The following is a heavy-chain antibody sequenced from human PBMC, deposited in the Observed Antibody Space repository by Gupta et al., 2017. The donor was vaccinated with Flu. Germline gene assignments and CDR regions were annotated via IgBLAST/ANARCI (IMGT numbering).Heavy chain of an antibody. CDR3: ARVYGGGAPGINWFDP. J-gene: IGHJ5*02. CDR1: GGSISSYY. CDR2: IYTSGST. Sequence: QVQLQESGPGLVKPSETLSLTCTVSGGSISSYYWSWIRPPAGKGLEWIGRIYTSGSTNYNPSLKSRVTMSVDTSKNQFSLKLSSVTAADTAVYYCARVYGGGAPGINWFDPWGQGTLVTVSS. V-gene: IGHV4-4*07. D-gene: IGHD1-14*01.